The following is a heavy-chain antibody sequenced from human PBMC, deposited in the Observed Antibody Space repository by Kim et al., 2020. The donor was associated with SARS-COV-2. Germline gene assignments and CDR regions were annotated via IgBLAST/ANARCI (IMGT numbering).Heavy chain of an antibody. V-gene: IGHV3-48*02. CDR3: AREDYYGSGSICPFDY. Sequence: SVKGRFTISRDEAKNSLYLQRNSLRDEDTAVYYCAREDYYGSGSICPFDYWGQGTLVTVSS. D-gene: IGHD3-10*01. J-gene: IGHJ4*02.